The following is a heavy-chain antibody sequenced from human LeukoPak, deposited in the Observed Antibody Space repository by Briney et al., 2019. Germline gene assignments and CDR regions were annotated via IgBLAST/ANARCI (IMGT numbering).Heavy chain of an antibody. Sequence: GRCLRLSCVPSGFTLSTYGMHWDRQAPDELRGWVAIIWFDGSNIYYAHSVKGRFTLSRDNSKNTLFLQMNSLRAEDTAVYYCAREHGDYSFDYWGQRTLVTVSS. D-gene: IGHD4-17*01. V-gene: IGHV3-33*01. J-gene: IGHJ4*02. CDR3: AREHGDYSFDY. CDR1: GFTLSTYG. CDR2: IWFDGSNI.